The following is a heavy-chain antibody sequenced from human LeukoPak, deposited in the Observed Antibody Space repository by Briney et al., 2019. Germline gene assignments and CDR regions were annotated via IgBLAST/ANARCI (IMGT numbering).Heavy chain of an antibody. V-gene: IGHV4-4*07. CDR3: GRLFYDFWSGHYYYYMDV. D-gene: IGHD3-3*01. J-gene: IGHJ6*03. Sequence: KPSETLSLTCTVSGGSISSYYWSWIRQPAGKGLEWIGRIYTSGSTNYNPPLKSRVTMSVDTSKNQFSLKLSSVTAADTAVYYCGRLFYDFWSGHYYYYMDVWGKGTTVTVSS. CDR2: IYTSGST. CDR1: GGSISSYY.